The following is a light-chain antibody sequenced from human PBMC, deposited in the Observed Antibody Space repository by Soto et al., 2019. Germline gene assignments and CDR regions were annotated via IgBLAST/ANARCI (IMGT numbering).Light chain of an antibody. CDR1: SNDVGSYNY. Sequence: QSVLTQPASVSGSPGQSITVSCTGTSNDVGSYNYVSWYQQHPGKAPKLMIYEVSYRPSGVSDRFSGSKTGNTASLTISGLHPEDEATYYCISFTRNSALEVLFGGGTQLTVL. V-gene: IGLV2-14*01. J-gene: IGLJ2*01. CDR3: ISFTRNSALEVL. CDR2: EVS.